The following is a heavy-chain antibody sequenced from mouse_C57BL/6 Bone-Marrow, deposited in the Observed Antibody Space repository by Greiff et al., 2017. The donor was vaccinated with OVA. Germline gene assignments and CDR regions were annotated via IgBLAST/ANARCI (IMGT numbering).Heavy chain of an antibody. D-gene: IGHD2-1*01. CDR2: INPGSGGT. CDR3: ARSQGNWSFDY. CDR1: GYAFTNYL. Sequence: QVQLQQSGAELVRPGTSVKVSCKASGYAFTNYLIEWVKQRPGQGFEWIGVINPGSGGTNYNEKFKGKATLTADKSSSTAYMQLSSLTSEDSAVYFCARSQGNWSFDYWGQGTTLTVSS. J-gene: IGHJ2*01. V-gene: IGHV1-54*01.